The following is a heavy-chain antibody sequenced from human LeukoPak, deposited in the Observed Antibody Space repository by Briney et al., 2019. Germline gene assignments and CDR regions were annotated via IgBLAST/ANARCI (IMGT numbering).Heavy chain of an antibody. V-gene: IGHV4-34*01. Sequence: SETLSLTCAASGGSFSGYYWSWIRQPPGKGLEWVGEINHSGSNNYNPSLKSRVTISVDTSKNQFSLKLSSVTAADTAVYYCARGGYSSGWYQSPDAFDIWGQGTMVTVSS. CDR2: INHSGSN. CDR1: GGSFSGYY. CDR3: ARGGYSSGWYQSPDAFDI. J-gene: IGHJ3*02. D-gene: IGHD6-19*01.